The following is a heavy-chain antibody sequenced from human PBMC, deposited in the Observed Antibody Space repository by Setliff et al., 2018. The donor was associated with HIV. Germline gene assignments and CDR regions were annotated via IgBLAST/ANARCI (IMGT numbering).Heavy chain of an antibody. V-gene: IGHV3-64*02. CDR2: IRSNGYST. D-gene: IGHD6-13*01. CDR1: GFTFNTYA. CDR3: ARGSQAAVGMYYFDY. J-gene: IGHJ4*02. Sequence: PGGSLRLSCAASGFTFNTYAMSWVRQAPGKGLEYVSGIRSNGYSTYYADSVKGRFTISRDNSKNTVYLQMGSLRAEDMALYYCARGSQAAVGMYYFDYWGQGTLVTVSS.